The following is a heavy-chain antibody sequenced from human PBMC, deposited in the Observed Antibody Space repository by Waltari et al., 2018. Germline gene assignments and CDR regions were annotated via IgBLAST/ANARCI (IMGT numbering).Heavy chain of an antibody. V-gene: IGHV4-59*11. CDR2: IYYSGST. CDR3: GRGSQEEWFRDYYFDY. D-gene: IGHD3-10*01. Sequence: QVQLQESGPGLVKPSETLSLTCTVSGGPISSHYWSWIRQPIGKGLEWIGYIYYSGSTNYNPSLNGRFTISVDTSKTQFSLKLSSVTAADTAVYYCGRGSQEEWFRDYYFDYWGQGTLVTVSS. CDR1: GGPISSHY. J-gene: IGHJ4*02.